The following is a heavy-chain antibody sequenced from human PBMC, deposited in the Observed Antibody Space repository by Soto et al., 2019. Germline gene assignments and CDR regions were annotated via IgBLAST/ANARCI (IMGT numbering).Heavy chain of an antibody. J-gene: IGHJ3*02. CDR1: GGSISSYY. V-gene: IGHV4-59*01. Sequence: SETLSLTCTVSGGSISSYYWSWIRQPPGKGLEWIGYIYDSGSTNYNPSLKSRVTISVDTSKNQFSLKLRSVTAADTAVYYCARVDRGVIAIDIWGQGTMVTVSS. CDR2: IYDSGST. D-gene: IGHD3-10*01. CDR3: ARVDRGVIAIDI.